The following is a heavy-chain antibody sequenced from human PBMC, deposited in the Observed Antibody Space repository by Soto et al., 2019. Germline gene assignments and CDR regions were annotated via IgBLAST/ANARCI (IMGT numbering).Heavy chain of an antibody. CDR3: AKGEGQWELPL. Sequence: QLQLVQSGAEAKKPGSSVKVSCKASGGFVRSDPISWVRQAPGQGPEWIGGIIPVFGSPTYAEKFQGRVTITADESSRTAYLELTSLKSEDTAVYFCAKGEGQWELPLWGQGTQVTVSS. CDR2: IIPVFGSP. V-gene: IGHV1-69*01. CDR1: GGFVRSDP. J-gene: IGHJ4*02. D-gene: IGHD1-7*01.